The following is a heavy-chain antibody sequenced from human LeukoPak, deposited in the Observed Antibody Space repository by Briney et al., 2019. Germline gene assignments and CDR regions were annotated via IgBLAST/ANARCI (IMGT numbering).Heavy chain of an antibody. CDR3: ARGGDRSFDY. CDR1: GVSISSNLW. CDR2: IHHSGSI. J-gene: IGHJ4*02. V-gene: IGHV4-4*02. Sequence: SETLSLTCAVSGVSISSNLWWTWVRQPPGKGLEWIAEIHHSGSINYNPYLKSRVTISVDKAKNQFSLNLNSVTAADTAVYYCARGGDRSFDYWGQGTLVTVSS. D-gene: IGHD3-10*01.